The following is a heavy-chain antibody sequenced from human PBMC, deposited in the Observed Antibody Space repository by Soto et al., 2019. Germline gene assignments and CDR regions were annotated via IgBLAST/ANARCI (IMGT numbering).Heavy chain of an antibody. D-gene: IGHD3-22*01. V-gene: IGHV1-69*12. J-gene: IGHJ3*02. CDR2: IIPVFDKT. CDR3: ARAHLFYDSSGYYYIDAFDI. Sequence: QVQLVQSGAEVKKPGSSVKVSCKASGGTFSSGAVIWVRQAPGQGLEWMGGIIPVFDKTNYAQQFRGGVTITAEESTSTVYMELSSLISEATAVYYCARAHLFYDSSGYYYIDAFDIWGQGTMVTVSS. CDR1: GGTFSSGA.